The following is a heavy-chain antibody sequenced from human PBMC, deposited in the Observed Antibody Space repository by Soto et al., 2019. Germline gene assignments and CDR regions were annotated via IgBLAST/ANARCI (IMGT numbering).Heavy chain of an antibody. CDR2: INAGNGNT. Sequence: ASVKVSCKASGYTFTSYAMHWVRQAPGQRLEWMGWINAGNGNTKYSQKFQGRVTITRDTSASTAYMELSSLRSEDTAVYYCARIPYRSSSNPYFAYWLQGTLVTVPS. CDR1: GYTFTSYA. V-gene: IGHV1-3*01. D-gene: IGHD6-6*01. J-gene: IGHJ4*02. CDR3: ARIPYRSSSNPYFAY.